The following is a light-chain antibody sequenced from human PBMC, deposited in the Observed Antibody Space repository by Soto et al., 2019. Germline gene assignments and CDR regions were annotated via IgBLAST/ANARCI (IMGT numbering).Light chain of an antibody. CDR2: KAS. CDR3: QWYNSLYT. Sequence: DIQMTQSPSTLSAYVGDRVTITCRDSQSISRWLAWYQQKPGKAPKLLIYKASSSGSGVPSRFSGSGSGTEFTVKISSLQPDDFAPYECQWYNSLYTGGQGTKLEIK. V-gene: IGKV1-5*03. CDR1: QSISRW. J-gene: IGKJ2*01.